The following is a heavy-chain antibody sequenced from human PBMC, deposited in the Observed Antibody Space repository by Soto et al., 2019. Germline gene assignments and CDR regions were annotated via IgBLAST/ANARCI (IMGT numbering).Heavy chain of an antibody. D-gene: IGHD3-22*01. CDR2: IRSKADGYAT. Sequence: EVQLVESGGGLVKPGGSLKLSCAASGFSFSGSAMHWVRQASGKGLEWVGRIRSKADGYATAYVASVKGRFIASRQASKSTAYLEMTSLKIAASAVYYCLTYDSSGARFFNLWCRGTLVTVSP. J-gene: IGHJ2*01. CDR1: GFSFSGSA. CDR3: LTYDSSGARFFNL. V-gene: IGHV3-73*02.